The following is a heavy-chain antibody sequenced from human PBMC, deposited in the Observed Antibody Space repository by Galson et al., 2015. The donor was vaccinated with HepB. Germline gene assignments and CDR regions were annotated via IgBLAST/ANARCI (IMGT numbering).Heavy chain of an antibody. J-gene: IGHJ6*03. CDR1: GYTFTSYG. Sequence: SVKVSCKASGYTFTSYGISWVRQAPGQGLEWMGWISAYNGNTNYAQKLQGRVTMTTDTSTSTAYMELRSLRSDDTAVYYCAREVEVNYYYYYMDVWGKGTTVTVSS. CDR3: AREVEVNYYYYYMDV. V-gene: IGHV1-18*01. D-gene: IGHD5-24*01. CDR2: ISAYNGNT.